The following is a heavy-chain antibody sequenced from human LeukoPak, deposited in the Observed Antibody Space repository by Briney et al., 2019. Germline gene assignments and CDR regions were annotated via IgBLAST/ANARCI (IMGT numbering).Heavy chain of an antibody. CDR1: GFTFSSYW. V-gene: IGHV3-30*18. J-gene: IGHJ4*02. CDR3: AKEDYGSGSYSKSSYFDY. CDR2: ISYDGSNK. Sequence: GGSLRLSCAASGFTFSSYWMSWVRQAPGKGLEWVAVISYDGSNKYYADSVKGRFTISRDNSKNTLYLQMNSLRAEDTAVYYCAKEDYGSGSYSKSSYFDYWGQGTLVTVSS. D-gene: IGHD3-10*01.